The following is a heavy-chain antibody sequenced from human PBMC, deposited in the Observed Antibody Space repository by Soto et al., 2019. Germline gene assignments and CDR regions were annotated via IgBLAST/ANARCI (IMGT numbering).Heavy chain of an antibody. CDR3: ATAGRINSGWYGPGSEYFQH. CDR1: GYTFTSYG. CDR2: ISAYNGNT. Sequence: QVQLVQSGAEVKKPGASVKVSCKASGYTFTSYGISWVRQAPGQGLEWMGWISAYNGNTNYAQKLQGRVTMTTDTSTSTAYMELRSLSSDDTAVYYCATAGRINSGWYGPGSEYFQHWGQGTLVTVSS. V-gene: IGHV1-18*01. D-gene: IGHD6-19*01. J-gene: IGHJ1*01.